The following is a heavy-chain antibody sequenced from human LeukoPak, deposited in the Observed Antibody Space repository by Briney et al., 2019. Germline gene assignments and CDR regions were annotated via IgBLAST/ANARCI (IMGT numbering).Heavy chain of an antibody. Sequence: PGGSLRLSCAASGFTFSSYALHWVRQAPGKGLEYGSTISSNGGSTYYANSVKGRFTISRDNSKSTLYLQMGSLRAEDMAVYYCARDRGTLPGYFDYWGHRTLVTVSS. V-gene: IGHV3-64*01. J-gene: IGHJ4*01. D-gene: IGHD1-7*01. CDR1: GFTFSSYA. CDR2: ISSNGGST. CDR3: ARDRGTLPGYFDY.